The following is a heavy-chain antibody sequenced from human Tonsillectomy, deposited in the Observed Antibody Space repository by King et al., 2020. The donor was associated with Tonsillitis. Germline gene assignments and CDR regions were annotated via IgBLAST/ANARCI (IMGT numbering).Heavy chain of an antibody. CDR2: ISYDGGNK. V-gene: IGHV3-30-3*01. CDR3: AREGSNWYGNLDY. CDR1: GFTFSNYA. Sequence: VQLVESGGGVVQPGRSLRISCAASGFTFSNYAMHWGRQAPGKGLEWVAVISYDGGNKYYADSVKGRFTISRDNTKNTLYLQMNSLRAEDTAVYYCAREGSNWYGNLDYWGQGTLVTVSS. D-gene: IGHD6-13*01. J-gene: IGHJ4*02.